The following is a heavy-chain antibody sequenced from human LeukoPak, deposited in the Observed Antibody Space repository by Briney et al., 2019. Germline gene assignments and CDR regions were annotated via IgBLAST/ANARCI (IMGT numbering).Heavy chain of an antibody. CDR2: IIPILGIA. CDR1: GYTFTSYA. D-gene: IGHD6-19*01. V-gene: IGHV1-69*04. Sequence: ASVKVSCKASGYTFTSYAISWVRQAPGQGLEWMGRIIPILGIANYAQKFQGRVTITADKSTSTAYMELSSLRSEDTAVYYCAAVAGSPSGFDYWGQGTLVTVSS. J-gene: IGHJ4*02. CDR3: AAVAGSPSGFDY.